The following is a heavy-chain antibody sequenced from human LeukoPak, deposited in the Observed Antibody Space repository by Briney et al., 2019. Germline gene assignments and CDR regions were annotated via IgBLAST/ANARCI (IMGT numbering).Heavy chain of an antibody. V-gene: IGHV3-53*01. J-gene: IGHJ4*02. CDR3: ARDLGGYYHN. D-gene: IGHD3-22*01. Sequence: GGSLRLSCTASGFTFSNYVMSWVRQAPGKGLEWVSVIYSGGSTYYADSVKGRFTISRGNSKNTLYLQMNSLRAEDTAVYYCARDLGGYYHNWGQGTLVTVSS. CDR2: IYSGGST. CDR1: GFTFSNYV.